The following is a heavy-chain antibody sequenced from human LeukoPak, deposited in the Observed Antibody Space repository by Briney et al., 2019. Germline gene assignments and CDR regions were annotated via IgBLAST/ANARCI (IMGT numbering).Heavy chain of an antibody. D-gene: IGHD3-22*01. J-gene: IGHJ1*01. CDR1: GFTFSSYA. CDR3: ARVRDYYDSSGYTQYFQH. Sequence: GGSLRLSCAASGFTFSSYAMHWVRQAPGKGLEWVAVISYDGSNKYYADSVKGRFTISRDNSKNTLYLQMNSLRGEDTAIYYCARVRDYYDSSGYTQYFQHWGQGTLVTVSS. V-gene: IGHV3-30*14. CDR2: ISYDGSNK.